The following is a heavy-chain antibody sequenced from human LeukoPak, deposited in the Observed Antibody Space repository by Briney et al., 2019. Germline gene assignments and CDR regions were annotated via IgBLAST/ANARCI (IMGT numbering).Heavy chain of an antibody. Sequence: PGGSLRLSCAASGFTFSSFWMHWVRQAPGKGLVWVSRIKSDGSTNYADCVKGRFTISRDNAKNTVSLQMNSLRVEDTGVYYCARAPSEIGGYYPEYFRHWGQGTLVTVSS. CDR2: IKSDGST. CDR1: GFTFSSFW. CDR3: ARAPSEIGGYYPEYFRH. D-gene: IGHD3-22*01. J-gene: IGHJ1*01. V-gene: IGHV3-74*01.